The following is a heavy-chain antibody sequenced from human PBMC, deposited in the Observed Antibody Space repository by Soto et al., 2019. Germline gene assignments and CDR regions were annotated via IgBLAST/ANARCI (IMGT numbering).Heavy chain of an antibody. J-gene: IGHJ4*01. CDR3: TPDSYSTIIVVRFDY. Sequence: EVQLVESGGGLVKPGGSLRLSCAASGFTFSNAWINWVRQAPGKGLEWVGRIKSKTDVGKTDFAAPVKGRFAISRDDSKNMVYLQMNSLKTEDTGIYYGTPDSYSTIIVVRFDYWGHGTLVTVSS. D-gene: IGHD2-2*01. CDR2: IKSKTDVGKT. CDR1: GFTFSNAW. V-gene: IGHV3-15*07.